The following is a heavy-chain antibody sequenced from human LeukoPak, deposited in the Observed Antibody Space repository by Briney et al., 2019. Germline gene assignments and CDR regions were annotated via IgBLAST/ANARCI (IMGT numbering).Heavy chain of an antibody. CDR1: GFTFSDSP. Sequence: PGESVTLSCSASGFTFSDSPVLWLRQASGKGLVWVGSIRSKAKRYGTAYAESVKGRCTITRDDSETTAYLQMNSLKTEAEAVDYYNHYYDGSGYYGAFDSWGQGTMVTVSS. CDR2: IRSKAKRYGT. J-gene: IGHJ3*02. CDR3: NHYYDGSGYYGAFDS. V-gene: IGHV3-73*01. D-gene: IGHD3-22*01.